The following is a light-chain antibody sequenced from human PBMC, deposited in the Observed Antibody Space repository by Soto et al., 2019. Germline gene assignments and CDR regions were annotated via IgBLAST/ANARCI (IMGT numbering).Light chain of an antibody. J-gene: IGKJ3*01. CDR2: AAS. Sequence: DIQLTQSPSFLSASVGDRVTITCRASQGISSYLAWYQQKPGKAPKLLIYAASTLQSGVPSRFSGSGSGTEFTLTNSSLQPEDFATYYCQQLNSYQFTFGPGTKVDIK. CDR1: QGISSY. CDR3: QQLNSYQFT. V-gene: IGKV1-9*01.